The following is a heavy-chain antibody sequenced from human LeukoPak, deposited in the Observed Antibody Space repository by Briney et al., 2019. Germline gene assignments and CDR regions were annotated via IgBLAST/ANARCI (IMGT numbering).Heavy chain of an antibody. CDR2: LSGSGTTT. CDR1: GFTFSRYA. CDR3: TKDYDTVGYYSSDY. V-gene: IGHV3-23*01. J-gene: IGHJ4*02. D-gene: IGHD3-22*01. Sequence: AGGSLRLSCAASGFTFSRYAMSWVRQVPGKGLEWVSTLSGSGTTTFYANSVKGRFTISRDSSKNTLYLQMNSLRAADTALYYCTKDYDTVGYYSSDYWGQGTLVTVSS.